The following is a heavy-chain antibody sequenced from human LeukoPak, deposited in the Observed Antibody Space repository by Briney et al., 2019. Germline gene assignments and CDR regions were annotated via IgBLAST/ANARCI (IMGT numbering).Heavy chain of an antibody. Sequence: SGGSLRLSCAASGFTFDDYAMHWIRQPPGKGLEWIGYIYYSGSTNYNPSLKSRVTISVDMSKNQFSLKLSSVTAADTAVYYCARLRGEYDYWGQGTLVTVSS. CDR3: ARLRGEYDY. D-gene: IGHD3-10*01. J-gene: IGHJ4*02. V-gene: IGHV4-59*01. CDR1: GFTFDDYA. CDR2: IYYSGST.